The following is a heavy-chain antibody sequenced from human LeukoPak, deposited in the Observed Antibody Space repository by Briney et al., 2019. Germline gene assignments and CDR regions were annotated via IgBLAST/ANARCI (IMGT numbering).Heavy chain of an antibody. CDR1: GGTFSSYV. Sequence: ASVKVSCKDSGGTFSSYVINWVRQAPGQGLEWTGRSIPILGVANYAQRFQGRVTITADESTSTAYMELSSLRSEDTAVYYCARGGPNTYFDYWGQGTLVTVSS. CDR3: ARGGPNTYFDY. CDR2: SIPILGVA. D-gene: IGHD4/OR15-4a*01. V-gene: IGHV1-69*04. J-gene: IGHJ4*02.